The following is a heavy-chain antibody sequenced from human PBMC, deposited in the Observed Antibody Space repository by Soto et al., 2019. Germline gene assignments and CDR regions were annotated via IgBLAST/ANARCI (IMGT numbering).Heavy chain of an antibody. J-gene: IGHJ5*02. V-gene: IGHV3-30-3*01. CDR3: ARVRGGNSCYDFVVHS. D-gene: IGHD5-12*01. CDR2: ISCDGNHK. CDR1: GFIFSNYA. Sequence: QVHLVESGGGVVQPGRSLRLSCAASGFIFSNYAMHWIRQAPGKGLEWVAVISCDGNHKNYANPVKGRLRVSRDNSKNTVVLQLESLRPEDTALYYGARVRGGNSCYDFVVHSWGQGTLVTVSS.